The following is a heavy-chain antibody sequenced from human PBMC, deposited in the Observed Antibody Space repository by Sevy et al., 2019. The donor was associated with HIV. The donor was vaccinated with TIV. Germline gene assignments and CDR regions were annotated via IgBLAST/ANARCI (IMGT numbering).Heavy chain of an antibody. V-gene: IGHV3-33*01. J-gene: IGHJ4*02. CDR2: IWYDGSNK. D-gene: IGHD6-13*01. CDR1: GFTFSSYG. CDR3: ARDLEETGYSSSWTQHAPDY. Sequence: GGSLRLSCAASGFTFSSYGMHWVRQAPGKGLEWVAVIWYDGSNKYYADSVKGRFTISRDNSKNTLYLQMNSLRAEDTAVYYCARDLEETGYSSSWTQHAPDYWGQGTLVTVSS.